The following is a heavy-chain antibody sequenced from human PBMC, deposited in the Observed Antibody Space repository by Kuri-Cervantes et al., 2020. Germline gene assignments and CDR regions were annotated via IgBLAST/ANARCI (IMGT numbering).Heavy chain of an antibody. V-gene: IGHV3-21*01. CDR2: ISSSSSYI. D-gene: IGHD3-16*02. CDR1: GFTFSSYS. J-gene: IGHJ4*02. Sequence: GESLKISCAASGFTFSSYSMNWVRQAPGKGLEWVSSISSSSSYIYYADSVKGRFTISRDNAKNSLYLQMNSLRAEDTAAYYCAREWTFTFGGVIARVHDYWGQGTLVTVSS. CDR3: AREWTFTFGGVIARVHDY.